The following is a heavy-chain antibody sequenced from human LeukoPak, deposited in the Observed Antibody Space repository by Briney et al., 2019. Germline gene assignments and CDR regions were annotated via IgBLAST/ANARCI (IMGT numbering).Heavy chain of an antibody. CDR2: INHSGDT. V-gene: IGHV4-34*01. CDR3: AGGSRNYNNYEGADY. J-gene: IGHJ4*02. CDR1: GGAFSGYY. D-gene: IGHD4-11*01. Sequence: PSETLSLTCAVYGGAFSGYYWSWIRQPPGKELDWIGEINHSGDTKYNPSLKRRVSVSVDVSKDQFSLKLTSLTAADTAVYYCAGGSRNYNNYEGADYWGQGTLVTVSS.